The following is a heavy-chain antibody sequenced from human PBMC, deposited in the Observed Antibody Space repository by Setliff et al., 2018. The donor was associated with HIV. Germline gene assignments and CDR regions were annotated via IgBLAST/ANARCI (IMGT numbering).Heavy chain of an antibody. D-gene: IGHD3-22*01. V-gene: IGHV3-30-3*01. CDR3: VRDMHYYDSSGYYRLDVLDY. CDR2: MSFDGTNK. J-gene: IGHJ4*02. Sequence: GGSLRLSCAASGFTFSNYAMHWVRQAPGKGLEWVAVMSFDGTNKYYGDAVKGRFTISRDNSKNTLYLQMNSLTPEDTAVYYCVRDMHYYDSSGYYRLDVLDYWGQGTLVTVSS. CDR1: GFTFSNYA.